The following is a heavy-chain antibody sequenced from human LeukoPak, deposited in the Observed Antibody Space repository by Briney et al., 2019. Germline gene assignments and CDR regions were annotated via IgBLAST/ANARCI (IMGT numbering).Heavy chain of an antibody. V-gene: IGHV4-4*07. CDR3: ARDREVRGVIIAACYFDY. J-gene: IGHJ4*02. CDR1: GGSISSYY. D-gene: IGHD3-10*01. Sequence: SETLSLTCTVSGGSISSYYWSWIRQPAGKGLEWIGRIYTSGSTNYNPSLKSRVTMSVDTSKNQFSLKLSSVTAADTAVYYCARDREVRGVIIAACYFDYWGQGTLVTVSS. CDR2: IYTSGST.